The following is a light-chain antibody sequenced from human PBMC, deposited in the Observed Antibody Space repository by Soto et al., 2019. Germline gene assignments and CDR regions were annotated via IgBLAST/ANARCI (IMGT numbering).Light chain of an antibody. V-gene: IGKV3-15*01. CDR2: GAS. CDR3: QQYHNWNIT. Sequence: EIVLTQSPGTLSLPPGESATLSCRASQSVSSSYLAWYQQKSGQAPRLLIYGASTRATGIPARFSGSGSGTEFTLTISSLQSEDFAVYFCQQYHNWNITFGQGTRLEIK. J-gene: IGKJ5*01. CDR1: QSVSSS.